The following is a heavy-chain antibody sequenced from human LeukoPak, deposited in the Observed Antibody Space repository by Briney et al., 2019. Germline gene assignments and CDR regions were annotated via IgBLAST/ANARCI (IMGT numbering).Heavy chain of an antibody. J-gene: IGHJ4*02. Sequence: SETLSLTCTVSGGSISSYYWSWIRQHPGKGLEWIGYIYYSGSTNYNPPLKSRVTISVDTSKNQFSLKLSSVTAADTAVYYCARAIAAAGPFYFDYWGQGTLVTVSS. V-gene: IGHV4-59*12. CDR3: ARAIAAAGPFYFDY. CDR1: GGSISSYY. D-gene: IGHD6-13*01. CDR2: IYYSGST.